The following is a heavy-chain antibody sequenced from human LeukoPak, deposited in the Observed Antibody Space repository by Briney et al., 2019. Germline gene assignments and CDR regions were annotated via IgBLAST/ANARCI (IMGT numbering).Heavy chain of an antibody. CDR1: GYTFTDYY. CDR2: INPNSGGT. CDR3: AREGPIVGATHLVDY. V-gene: IGHV1-2*02. J-gene: IGHJ4*02. Sequence: GASVKVSRKAYGYTFTDYYMHWVRQAPGQGLEWMGWINPNSGGTNYAQKFQGRVTMTRDTSISTAYMELSRLRSDDTAVYYCAREGPIVGATHLVDYWGQGALVTVSS. D-gene: IGHD1-26*01.